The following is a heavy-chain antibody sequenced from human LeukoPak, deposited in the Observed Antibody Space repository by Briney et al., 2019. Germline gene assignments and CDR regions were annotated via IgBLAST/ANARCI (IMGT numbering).Heavy chain of an antibody. CDR2: IKSKTDGGTT. Sequence: TPGGSLRLSCAASGFTFSNAWMSWVRQAPGKGLEWVGRIKSKTDGGTTDYAAPVKGRFTISRDDSKNTLYLQMNSLKTEDTAVYYCTTRGYSSSWRYYFDYWGQGTLVTVSS. D-gene: IGHD6-13*01. CDR3: TTRGYSSSWRYYFDY. V-gene: IGHV3-15*01. CDR1: GFTFSNAW. J-gene: IGHJ4*02.